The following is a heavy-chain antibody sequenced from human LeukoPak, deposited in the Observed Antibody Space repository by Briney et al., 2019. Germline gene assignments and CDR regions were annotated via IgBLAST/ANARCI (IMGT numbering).Heavy chain of an antibody. J-gene: IGHJ4*02. CDR2: MNPSGGST. D-gene: IGHD5-24*01. CDR3: ARDPRDGYNGFDY. Sequence: ASVKVSCKASGYTFTSYQMHWVRQAPGQGLEWMGIMNPSGGSTSYAQKFQGRVTMTRDMSTSTVYMELSSLRSEDTAVYYCARDPRDGYNGFDYRGQGTLVTVSS. V-gene: IGHV1-46*01. CDR1: GYTFTSYQ.